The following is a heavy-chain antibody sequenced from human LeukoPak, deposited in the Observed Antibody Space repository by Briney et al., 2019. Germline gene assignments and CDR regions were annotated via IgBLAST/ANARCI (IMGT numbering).Heavy chain of an antibody. CDR1: GFTFSTYA. CDR3: ARSAVGTSCCTAVDY. V-gene: IGHV3-23*01. J-gene: IGHJ4*02. Sequence: GGSLRLSCAASGFTFSTYAMTWVRQAPGKGLEWVSGISTSGDRTYYADSVKGRFTISRDNSKNTLYLQMNSLRAEDTAEYYCARSAVGTSCCTAVDYSGQGTLVTVSS. CDR2: ISTSGDRT. D-gene: IGHD1-26*01.